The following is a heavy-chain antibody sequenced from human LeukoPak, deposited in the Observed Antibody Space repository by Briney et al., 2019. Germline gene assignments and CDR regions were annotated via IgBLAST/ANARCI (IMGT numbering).Heavy chain of an antibody. CDR2: ISSSGSAI. V-gene: IGHV3-48*03. CDR1: GFTFSSYE. Sequence: PGGSLRLSCAASGFTFSSYEMNRVRQAPGKGLDWVSYISSSGSAIYYADSVRGRFTISRDNAKNSLYLQMNSLRAEDTAVYYCARARRDCSGGSCYPDYNWFDPWGQGTLVTVSS. D-gene: IGHD2-15*01. J-gene: IGHJ5*02. CDR3: ARARRDCSGGSCYPDYNWFDP.